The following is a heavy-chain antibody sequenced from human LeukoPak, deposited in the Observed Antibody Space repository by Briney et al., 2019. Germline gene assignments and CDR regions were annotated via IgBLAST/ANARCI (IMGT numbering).Heavy chain of an antibody. CDR1: GGSFSGYY. V-gene: IGHV4-34*01. Sequence: PSETLSLTCTVYGGSFSGYYWSWIRQPPGKGLEWIGEINHSGSTNYNPSLKSRVTISVDTPRNQFSLKLSSVTAADTAVYYCATNPGGYCSSTNCYGEAPWGQGTLVTVSS. J-gene: IGHJ5*02. CDR2: INHSGST. D-gene: IGHD2-2*01. CDR3: ATNPGGYCSSTNCYGEAP.